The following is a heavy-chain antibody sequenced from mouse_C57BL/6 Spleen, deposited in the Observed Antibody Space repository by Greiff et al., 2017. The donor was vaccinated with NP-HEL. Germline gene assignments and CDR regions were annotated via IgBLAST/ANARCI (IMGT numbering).Heavy chain of an antibody. D-gene: IGHD2-3*01. Sequence: LVKPGASVKLSCKASGYTFTEYTIHWVKQSSGQGLEWIGWFYPGSGSIKYNEKFKDKATLTADKSSSTAYMELSRLTSEDSAVYFCARHEDRADGYHCAMDYWGQGTSVTVSS. J-gene: IGHJ4*01. V-gene: IGHV1-62-2*01. CDR3: ARHEDRADGYHCAMDY. CDR2: FYPGSGSI. CDR1: GYTFTEYT.